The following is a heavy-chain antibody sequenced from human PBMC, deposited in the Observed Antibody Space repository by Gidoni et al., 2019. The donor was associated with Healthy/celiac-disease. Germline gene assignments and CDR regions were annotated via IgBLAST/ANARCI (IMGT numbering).Heavy chain of an antibody. Sequence: QITLKESGPTLVKPTQTLTLTCTFSGFSPSTSGVGVGWIRQPPGKALEWLALIYWNDDKRYSPSLKSRLTITKDTSKNQVVLTMTNMDPVDTATYYCAHRGYYDSSGWGEFDYWGQGTLVTVSS. CDR2: IYWNDDK. V-gene: IGHV2-5*01. J-gene: IGHJ4*02. D-gene: IGHD3-22*01. CDR3: AHRGYYDSSGWGEFDY. CDR1: GFSPSTSGVG.